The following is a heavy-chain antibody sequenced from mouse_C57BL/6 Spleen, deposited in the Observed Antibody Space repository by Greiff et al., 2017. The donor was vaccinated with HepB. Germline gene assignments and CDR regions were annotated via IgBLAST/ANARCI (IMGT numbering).Heavy chain of an antibody. CDR3: AREGAYDSGFAY. CDR2: INPSNGGT. Sequence: VQLQQPGAELVKPGASVKMSCKASGYTFTSYWITWVKQRPGQGLEWIGNINPSNGGTNYNEKFKSKATLTVDKSSSTAYMQLSSLTSEDSAVYYCAREGAYDSGFAYWGQGTLVTVSA. CDR1: GYTFTSYW. J-gene: IGHJ3*01. V-gene: IGHV1-53*01. D-gene: IGHD2-4*01.